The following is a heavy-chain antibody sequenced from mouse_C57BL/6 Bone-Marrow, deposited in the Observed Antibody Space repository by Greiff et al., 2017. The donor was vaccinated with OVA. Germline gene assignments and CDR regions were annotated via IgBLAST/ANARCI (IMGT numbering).Heavy chain of an antibody. V-gene: IGHV10-1*01. Sequence: EVKLVESGGGLVQPKGSLKLSCAASGFSFNTYAMNWVRQAPGKGLEWVARIRSKSNNYATYYADSVKDRFTISRDDSESMLYLQMNNLKTEDTAMYYCVRHPDSPLYYSNWYFDVWGTGTTVTVSS. D-gene: IGHD2-5*01. CDR1: GFSFNTYA. CDR3: VRHPDSPLYYSNWYFDV. J-gene: IGHJ1*03. CDR2: IRSKSNNYAT.